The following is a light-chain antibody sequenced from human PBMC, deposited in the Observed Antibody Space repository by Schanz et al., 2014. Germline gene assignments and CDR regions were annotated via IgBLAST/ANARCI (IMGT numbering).Light chain of an antibody. CDR3: GSYAGNINWV. CDR2: EGT. CDR1: SSDVGKYNL. V-gene: IGLV2-14*02. Sequence: QSALTQPASVSGSPGQSITISCTGTSSDVGKYNLVSWYQQLPGKAPKLMIYEGTMRPSGVSDRFSVSKSDNTASLTVSGLQVEDEADYYCGSYAGNINWVFGGGTKLTVL. J-gene: IGLJ3*02.